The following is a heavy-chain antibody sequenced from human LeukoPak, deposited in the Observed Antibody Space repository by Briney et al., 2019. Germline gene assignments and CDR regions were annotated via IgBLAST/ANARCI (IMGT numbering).Heavy chain of an antibody. V-gene: IGHV4-39*07. CDR2: IYYSGST. Sequence: SETLSLTCTVSGGSISSSSYYWGWIRQPPGKGLEWIGSIYYSGSTYYNPSLKSRVTISVDTSKNQFSLKLSSVTAADTAVYYCARDPRFGEPQPVFFDYWGQGTLVTVSS. D-gene: IGHD3-10*01. CDR1: GGSISSSSYY. J-gene: IGHJ4*02. CDR3: ARDPRFGEPQPVFFDY.